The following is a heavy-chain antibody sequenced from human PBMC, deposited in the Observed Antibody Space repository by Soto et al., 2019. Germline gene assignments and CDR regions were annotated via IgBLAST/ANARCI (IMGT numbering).Heavy chain of an antibody. Sequence: QVQLVESGGGLVKPGGSLRLSCAASGFTFSDYYMSWIRQAPGKGLEWVSYISSSGSTIYYADSVKGRFTISRDNAKNSLYLQMNSLRAEDTAVYYWASTMVRGIINWFDPWGQGTLVTVSS. D-gene: IGHD3-10*01. V-gene: IGHV3-11*01. J-gene: IGHJ5*02. CDR3: ASTMVRGIINWFDP. CDR1: GFTFSDYY. CDR2: ISSSGSTI.